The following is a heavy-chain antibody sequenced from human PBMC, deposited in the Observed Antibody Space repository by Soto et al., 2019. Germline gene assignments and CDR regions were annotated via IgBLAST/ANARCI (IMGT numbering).Heavy chain of an antibody. CDR3: ARGPPSYSSPNYGMDV. CDR2: INPNSGGT. V-gene: IGHV1-2*04. CDR1: GYTFTGYY. D-gene: IGHD6-13*01. Sequence: ASVKVSCKASGYTFTGYYMHWVRQAPGQGLEWMGWINPNSGGTNYAQKFQGWVTMTRDTSISTAYMELSRLRPDDTAVYYCARGPPSYSSPNYGMDVWGQGTTVTVSS. J-gene: IGHJ6*02.